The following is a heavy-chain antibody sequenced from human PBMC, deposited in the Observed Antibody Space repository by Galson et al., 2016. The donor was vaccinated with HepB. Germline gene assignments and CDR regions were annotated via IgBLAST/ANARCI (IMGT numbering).Heavy chain of an antibody. D-gene: IGHD3-16*01. J-gene: IGHJ4*02. CDR2: ITRSSTNI. Sequence: SLRLSCAASGFTFSFYTMIWVRQVPGKGLEWVALITRSSTNIRYADSLKGRFTISRDNANTTLYLQMNRLGAEDTAVCYCARDPVDYGAAIDYWGQGTLVTVSS. CDR3: ARDPVDYGAAIDY. V-gene: IGHV3-21*01. CDR1: GFTFSFYT.